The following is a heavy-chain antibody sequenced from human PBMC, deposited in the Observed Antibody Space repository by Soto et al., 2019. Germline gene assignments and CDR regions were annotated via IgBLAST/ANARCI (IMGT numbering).Heavy chain of an antibody. CDR2: ISYDGSNK. CDR3: ARDQHDYGGNWDFDY. Sequence: QVQLVESGGGVVQPGRSLRLSCAASGFTFSRYGMHWVRQAPGKGLEWVAVISYDGSNKYYADSVKGRFTISRDNSKNTLYLQMNSLRAEDTAVYYCARDQHDYGGNWDFDYWGQGTLVTVSS. J-gene: IGHJ4*02. D-gene: IGHD4-17*01. V-gene: IGHV3-30-3*01. CDR1: GFTFSRYG.